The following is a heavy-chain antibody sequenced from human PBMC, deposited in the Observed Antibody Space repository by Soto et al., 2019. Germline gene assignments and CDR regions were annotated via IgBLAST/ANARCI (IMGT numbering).Heavy chain of an antibody. CDR3: ARGRRGGSSGWYYYYYGMDV. CDR2: INHSGST. CDR1: GGSFSGYY. D-gene: IGHD6-19*01. J-gene: IGHJ6*02. Sequence: QVQLQQWGAGLLKPSETLSLTCAVYGGSFSGYYWSWIRQPPGKGLEWIGEINHSGSTNYNPSLKSGVTVSVDTSKNQFSLKVSSVTAADTAVYYCARGRRGGSSGWYYYYYGMDVWGQGTTVTVSS. V-gene: IGHV4-34*01.